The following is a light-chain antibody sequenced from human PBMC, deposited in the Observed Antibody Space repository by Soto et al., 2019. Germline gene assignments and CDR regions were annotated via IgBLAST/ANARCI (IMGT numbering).Light chain of an antibody. CDR3: QQLNSYPLT. CDR1: QSISRT. Sequence: DIQMTQSPPTLSASVGDRVTITCRASQSISRTLAWYQQKPGKAPKLLIFEASTLESGVPSRFSGSGSGTEFTLTISSLQPEDFATYYCQQLNSYPLTFGGGTKVDIK. J-gene: IGKJ4*01. CDR2: EAS. V-gene: IGKV1-5*01.